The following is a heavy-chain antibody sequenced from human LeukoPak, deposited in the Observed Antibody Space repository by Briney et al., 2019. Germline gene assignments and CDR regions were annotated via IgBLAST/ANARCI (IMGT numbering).Heavy chain of an antibody. CDR3: AIAVCGSSTSCYLGLDY. D-gene: IGHD2-2*01. Sequence: SETLSLTCTVSGYSTSSSSYYWGWIRQPPGKGLEWIGYSYYSGSTNYNPSLKSRVPISVDTSKTQFSLKLSSVTAADTAVYYCAIAVCGSSTSCYLGLDYWGQGTLVTVSS. V-gene: IGHV4-61*05. CDR2: SYYSGST. J-gene: IGHJ4*02. CDR1: GYSTSSSSYY.